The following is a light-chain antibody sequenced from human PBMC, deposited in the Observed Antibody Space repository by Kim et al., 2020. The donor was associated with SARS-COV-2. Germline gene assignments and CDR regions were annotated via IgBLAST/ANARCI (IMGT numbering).Light chain of an antibody. CDR1: QSINSN. J-gene: IGKJ2*01. CDR3: QQYNKWPYT. V-gene: IGKV3-15*01. Sequence: IVTTQSPATLSVSPGDRATLSCRASQSINSNLAWYQQKPGQAPRLLIYGASTRATGIPARFSGSGSGTEFTLTISSLQSEDFVVYYCQQYNKWPYTFGQGTKREI. CDR2: GAS.